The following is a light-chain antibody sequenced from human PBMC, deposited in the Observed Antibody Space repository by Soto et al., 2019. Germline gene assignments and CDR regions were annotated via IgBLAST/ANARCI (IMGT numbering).Light chain of an antibody. CDR1: QSVSGR. Sequence: EIVMTQSPATLSVPPGESATLSCRASQSVSGRLAWYQQKPGQAPRLLMYDASTRATGFPARFSGSGSETEFTLTISDLQSEDFAVYFCQQYNKWPYTFGQGTKVDIK. CDR3: QQYNKWPYT. V-gene: IGKV3-15*01. CDR2: DAS. J-gene: IGKJ2*01.